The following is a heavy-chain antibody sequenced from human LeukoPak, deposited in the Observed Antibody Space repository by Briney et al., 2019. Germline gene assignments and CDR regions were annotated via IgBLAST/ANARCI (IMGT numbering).Heavy chain of an antibody. D-gene: IGHD3-9*01. J-gene: IGHJ4*02. V-gene: IGHV3-23*01. CDR2: ISGSGGST. CDR3: ANVGGRRAEYYDILTGYYNIYFDY. Sequence: GGSLRLSCAASGFTFSSYAMSWVRQAPGKGLEWVSAISGSGGSTYYADSVKGRFTISRDNSKNTLYLQMNSLRAEDTAVYYCANVGGRRAEYYDILTGYYNIYFDYWGQGTLVTVSS. CDR1: GFTFSSYA.